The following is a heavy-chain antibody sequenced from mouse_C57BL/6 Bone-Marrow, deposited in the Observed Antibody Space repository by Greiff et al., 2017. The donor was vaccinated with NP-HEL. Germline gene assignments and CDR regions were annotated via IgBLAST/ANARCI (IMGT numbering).Heavy chain of an antibody. Sequence: EVKLMESGGGLVKPGGSLKLSCAASGFTFSSYAMSWVRQTPEERLEWVATISDGGSYTYYPDNVKGRFTISRDNAKNNLYLQMSHLKSEDTAMYYCAREDSNCHWYFDVWGTGTTVTVSS. J-gene: IGHJ1*03. D-gene: IGHD2-5*01. CDR1: GFTFSSYA. CDR2: ISDGGSYT. V-gene: IGHV5-4*01. CDR3: AREDSNCHWYFDV.